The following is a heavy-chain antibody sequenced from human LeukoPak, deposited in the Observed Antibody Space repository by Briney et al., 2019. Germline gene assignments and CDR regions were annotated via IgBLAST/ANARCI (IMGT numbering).Heavy chain of an antibody. CDR2: IWNDGRDK. Sequence: PGGSLRLSCATSGFSFSSYGMHWVRQAPGKGLEWVAVIWNDGRDKFYADSVKGRFTISRDNSKNTLDLQMNSLRAEDTAVYYCTTDLGTYYHGSQRLIPIDYWGQGTLVTVSS. V-gene: IGHV3-33*01. J-gene: IGHJ4*02. D-gene: IGHD3-10*01. CDR3: TTDLGTYYHGSQRLIPIDY. CDR1: GFSFSSYG.